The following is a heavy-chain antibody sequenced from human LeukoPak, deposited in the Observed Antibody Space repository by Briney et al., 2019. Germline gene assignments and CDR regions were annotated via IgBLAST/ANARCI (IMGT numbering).Heavy chain of an antibody. D-gene: IGHD1-26*01. V-gene: IGHV3-23*01. Sequence: PGGSLRLSCAASGFTFSNYAMRWVRQAPGKGLEWVSVISPSGTTYNADPVKGRFTISRDNSKDTVYLQMNSLRAEDTAVYYCAKGGFLGSYYVWVDYWGQGTLVTVSS. CDR2: ISPSGTT. J-gene: IGHJ4*02. CDR3: AKGGFLGSYYVWVDY. CDR1: GFTFSNYA.